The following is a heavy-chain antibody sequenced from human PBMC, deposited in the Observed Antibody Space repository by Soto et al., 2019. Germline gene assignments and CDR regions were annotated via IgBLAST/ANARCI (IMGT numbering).Heavy chain of an antibody. CDR1: GYSFTSYW. CDR3: ARDRRYCSGGSCYQFGMDV. J-gene: IGHJ6*02. Sequence: GESLKISCXGSGYSFTSYWISWVRQMPGKGLGWMGRIDPSDSYTNYSPSFQGHVTISADKSISTAYLQWSSLKASDTAMYYCARDRRYCSGGSCYQFGMDVWGQGTTVTVSS. D-gene: IGHD2-15*01. V-gene: IGHV5-10-1*01. CDR2: IDPSDSYT.